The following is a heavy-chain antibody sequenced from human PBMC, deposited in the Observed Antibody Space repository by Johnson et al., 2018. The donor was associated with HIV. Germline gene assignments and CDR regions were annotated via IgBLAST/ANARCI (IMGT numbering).Heavy chain of an antibody. V-gene: IGHV3-30-3*01. CDR2: ISYDGSNK. D-gene: IGHD2-21*01. CDR3: AILGWGAFDI. Sequence: QMQLVESGGGVVQPGRSLRLSCAASGFTFITYAMHWVRQAPGMGLAWVAVISYDGSNKYYAASLKGRFTVSRDNSKNTLYLQMDSLRAEDTAVYYCAILGWGAFDIWGQGTMVTVSS. CDR1: GFTFITYA. J-gene: IGHJ3*02.